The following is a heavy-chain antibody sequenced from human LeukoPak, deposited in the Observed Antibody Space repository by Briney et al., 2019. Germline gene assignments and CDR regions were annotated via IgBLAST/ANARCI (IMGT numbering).Heavy chain of an antibody. D-gene: IGHD2-8*01. CDR1: GFTFSGSA. CDR2: IRSKANSYAP. J-gene: IGHJ6*03. V-gene: IGHV3-73*01. CDR3: TLPRGYCTNGVCPNYYYYYMDV. Sequence: PGGSLRLSCAASGFTFSGSAMYWVRQASGKGLEWVGRIRSKANSYAPAYAASVKGSFTISRDDSKNTAYLQMNSLKTEDTAVYYCTLPRGYCTNGVCPNYYYYYMDVWGKGTTVTVSS.